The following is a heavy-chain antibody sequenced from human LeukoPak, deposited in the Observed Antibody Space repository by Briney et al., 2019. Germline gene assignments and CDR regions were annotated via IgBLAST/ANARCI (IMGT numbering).Heavy chain of an antibody. V-gene: IGHV4-38-2*01. CDR1: GYSISSGYY. D-gene: IGHD4-17*01. Sequence: SETLSLTCAVSGYSISSGYYWGWIRQPPGKGLEWIGSIYHSGSTYYNPSLKSRVTISVDTSKSQFSLKLSSVTAADTAVYYCARVEDGDYVFDYWGQGTLVTVSS. CDR2: IYHSGST. CDR3: ARVEDGDYVFDY. J-gene: IGHJ4*02.